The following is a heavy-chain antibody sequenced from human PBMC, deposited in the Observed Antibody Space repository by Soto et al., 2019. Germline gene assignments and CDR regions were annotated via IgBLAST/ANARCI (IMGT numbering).Heavy chain of an antibody. J-gene: IGHJ6*02. CDR1: GDRFTSYW. V-gene: IGHV5-51*01. CDR3: GRRRGDYYYYYGMDV. CDR2: IYPGDSDT. Sequence: PGESLKISCKGSGDRFTSYWIGWVRQMPGKGLEWMGIIYPGDSDTRYSPSFQGQVTISADKSISTAYLQWSSLKASDTAMYYCGRRRGDYYYYYGMDVWGQGTTVTVSS.